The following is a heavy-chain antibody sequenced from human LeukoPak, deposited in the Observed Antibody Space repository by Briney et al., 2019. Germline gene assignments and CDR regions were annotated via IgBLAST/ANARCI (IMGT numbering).Heavy chain of an antibody. CDR2: INPHSGDT. Sequence: ASVKVSCGASGYIFTDYYVQWVRQAPGQGLEWMGWINPHSGDTSYAQNFQGRVTMTRDTSISTVYMELSRLRSDDTAVYYCAREEGGFDAFDIWGQGTMVTVSS. CDR3: AREEGGFDAFDI. D-gene: IGHD3-16*01. CDR1: GYIFTDYY. V-gene: IGHV1-2*02. J-gene: IGHJ3*02.